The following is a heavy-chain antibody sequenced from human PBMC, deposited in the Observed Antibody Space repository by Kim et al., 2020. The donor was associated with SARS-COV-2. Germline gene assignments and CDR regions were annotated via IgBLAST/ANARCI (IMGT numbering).Heavy chain of an antibody. D-gene: IGHD3-10*01. Sequence: VNGRFTISREKSKNPLYLQMNSLRAEDTAVYYCAKANKARYGSGGYFDFWGQGTLVTVSS. J-gene: IGHJ4*02. CDR3: AKANKARYGSGGYFDF. V-gene: IGHV3-30*02.